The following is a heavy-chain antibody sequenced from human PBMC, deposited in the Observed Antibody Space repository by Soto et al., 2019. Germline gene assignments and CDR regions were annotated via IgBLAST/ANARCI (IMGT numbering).Heavy chain of an antibody. V-gene: IGHV2-5*02. CDR1: GFSLSSIGMG. CDR3: ARLTRGVYDSGRLWEKFDY. J-gene: IGHJ4*02. CDR2: IYWDDDK. Sequence: QITVKASGLTLVKPTETLTLTCTFSGFSLSSIGMGVGWIRQPPGKALEWLALIYWDDDKRYSPSLSSRLTITKDPSKNEVALTMTNMDPVDTATYYCARLTRGVYDSGRLWEKFDYWGQGTLVTVSS. D-gene: IGHD5-12*01.